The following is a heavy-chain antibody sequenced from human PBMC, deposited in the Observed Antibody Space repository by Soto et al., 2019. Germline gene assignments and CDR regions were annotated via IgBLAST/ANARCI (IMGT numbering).Heavy chain of an antibody. V-gene: IGHV3-73*01. CDR1: GFTFSGSA. CDR3: TAGGRYCSGGSCYYYYGMDV. J-gene: IGHJ6*02. D-gene: IGHD2-15*01. CDR2: IRSKANSYAT. Sequence: EVQLVESGGGLVQPGGSLKLSCAASGFTFSGSAMHWVRQASGKGLEWVGRIRSKANSYATAYAASVKGRFTISRDDSKNPAYLQMNSLKTEDTAVYYCTAGGRYCSGGSCYYYYGMDVWGQGTTVTVSS.